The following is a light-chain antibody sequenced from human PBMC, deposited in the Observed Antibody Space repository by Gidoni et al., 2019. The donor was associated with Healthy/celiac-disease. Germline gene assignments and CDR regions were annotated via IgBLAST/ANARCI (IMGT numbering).Light chain of an antibody. J-gene: IGKJ1*01. Sequence: EIVLTQSPGTLSLSPGERATLSCRASQSVSSSYLAWYQQKPGQAPRLLIYGASSRATGIPDRFSGSGSGTDFTLTISRLEPEENAVYYCQQYGSSPRTFGQGTKVEIK. CDR1: QSVSSSY. CDR3: QQYGSSPRT. V-gene: IGKV3-20*01. CDR2: GAS.